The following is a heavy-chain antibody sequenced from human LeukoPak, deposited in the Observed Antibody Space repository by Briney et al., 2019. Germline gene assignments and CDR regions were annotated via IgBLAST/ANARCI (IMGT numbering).Heavy chain of an antibody. CDR1: GFTFSSYG. CDR3: AKVAPWFGELFGGDYFDY. V-gene: IGHV3-30*02. J-gene: IGHJ4*02. CDR2: IRYDGSNK. D-gene: IGHD3-10*01. Sequence: SGGSLRLSCAASGFTFSSYGMHWVRQAPGKGLEWVAFIRYDGSNKYYADSVKGRFTISRDNSKNTLYLQMNSLRAEDTAVYYCAKVAPWFGELFGGDYFDYWGQGTLVTVSS.